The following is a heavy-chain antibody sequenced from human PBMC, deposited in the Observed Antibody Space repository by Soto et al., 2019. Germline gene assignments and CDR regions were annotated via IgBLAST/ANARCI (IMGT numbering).Heavy chain of an antibody. CDR2: IDYSGST. D-gene: IGHD1-26*01. V-gene: IGHV4-59*01. Sequence: QVQLLESGPGLVKPSETLSLTCTVSSGSIGTYYWNWIRQPPGKGLEWIAYIDYSGSTNSNPSLKSRLTISIGTSKNQFSLKLSSVTAADTAVYYCARGRRSSGRHDASDIWGQGTMVTVSS. J-gene: IGHJ3*02. CDR1: SGSIGTYY. CDR3: ARGRRSSGRHDASDI.